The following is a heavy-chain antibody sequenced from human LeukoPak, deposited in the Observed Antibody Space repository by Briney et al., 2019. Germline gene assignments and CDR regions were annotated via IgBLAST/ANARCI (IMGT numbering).Heavy chain of an antibody. CDR2: IYYSGST. CDR3: ARLGPSGYSYGFLGYYFDY. J-gene: IGHJ4*02. CDR1: GGSISSYY. V-gene: IGHV4-59*08. Sequence: SETLSLTCTVSGGSISSYYWSWIRQPPGKGLEWIGYIYYSGSTNYNPSLKSRVTISVDTSKNQFSLKLSSVTAADTAVYYCARLGPSGYSYGFLGYYFDYWGQGTLVTVSS. D-gene: IGHD5-18*01.